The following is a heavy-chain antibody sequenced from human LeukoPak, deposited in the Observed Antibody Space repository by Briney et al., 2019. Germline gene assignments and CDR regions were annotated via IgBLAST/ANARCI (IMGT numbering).Heavy chain of an antibody. D-gene: IGHD2-21*02. CDR2: INTDGSST. J-gene: IGHJ5*02. CDR3: ARDKLAYCGGDCYPDA. CDR1: GFTFSSYW. Sequence: GGSLRLSCAASGFTFSSYWMHWVRQAPGKGLVWVSRINTDGSSTNYADSVKGRFTISRDNAKNTLYLQMNSLRAEDTAVYYCARDKLAYCGGDCYPDAWGQGTLVTVSS. V-gene: IGHV3-74*01.